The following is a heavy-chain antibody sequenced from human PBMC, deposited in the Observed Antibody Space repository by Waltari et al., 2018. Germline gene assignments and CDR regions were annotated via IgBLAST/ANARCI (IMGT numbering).Heavy chain of an antibody. V-gene: IGHV1-69*10. Sequence: QVQLVQSGAEVKKPGSSVKVSCKASGGTFSNYAMSWVRQAPGKGLDWMGGIIPALGIANCAQKFQGRVTITADKSTSTAYLELSSLTSEDTAMYYCAGGNFDSAYFDYWGQGTLVTVSS. CDR1: GGTFSNYA. CDR2: IIPALGIA. J-gene: IGHJ4*02. D-gene: IGHD2-15*01. CDR3: AGGNFDSAYFDY.